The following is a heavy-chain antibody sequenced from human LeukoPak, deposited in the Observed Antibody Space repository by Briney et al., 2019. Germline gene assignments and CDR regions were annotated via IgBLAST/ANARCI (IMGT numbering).Heavy chain of an antibody. J-gene: IGHJ4*02. D-gene: IGHD3-22*01. CDR3: ANNVDYYDSSGYLDY. CDR2: ISYDGSNK. CDR1: GFTFSSYG. V-gene: IGHV3-30*18. Sequence: GGSLRLSCAASGFTFSSYGMHWVRQAPGKGLEWVAVISYDGSNKYYADSVKGRFTISRDNSKNTLYLQMNSLRAEDTAVYYCANNVDYYDSSGYLDYWGQGTLVTVSS.